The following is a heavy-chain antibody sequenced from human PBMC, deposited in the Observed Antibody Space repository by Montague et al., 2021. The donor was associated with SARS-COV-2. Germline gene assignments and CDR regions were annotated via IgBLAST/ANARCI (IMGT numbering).Heavy chain of an antibody. J-gene: IGHJ3*02. Sequence: SETLSLTCAVYDGSFSGYYWSCIRRPPGKGLEWIGEINHSGSTNYNPSLKSRVTISVDTSKNQFSLKLNSVSAADTAVYYCARGQVTIFGVLIMLPAAGALDIWGQGTMVTVAA. CDR2: INHSGST. CDR3: ARGQVTIFGVLIMLPAAGALDI. CDR1: DGSFSGYY. V-gene: IGHV4-34*01. D-gene: IGHD3-3*01.